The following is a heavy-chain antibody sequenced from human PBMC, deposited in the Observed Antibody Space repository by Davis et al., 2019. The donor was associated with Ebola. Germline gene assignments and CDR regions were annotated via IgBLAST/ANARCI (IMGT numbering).Heavy chain of an antibody. D-gene: IGHD3-22*01. J-gene: IGHJ4*02. CDR3: TTDPYYYDSSGYYLFDY. CDR1: GFTFNNAW. Sequence: PGGSLRLSCAASGFTFNNAWMSWVRQAPGKGLEWVGRIKSKTDGGTTDYAAPVKGRFTISRDDSKNTLYLQMNSLKTEDTAVYYCTTDPYYYDSSGYYLFDYWGQGTLVTVSS. V-gene: IGHV3-15*01. CDR2: IKSKTDGGTT.